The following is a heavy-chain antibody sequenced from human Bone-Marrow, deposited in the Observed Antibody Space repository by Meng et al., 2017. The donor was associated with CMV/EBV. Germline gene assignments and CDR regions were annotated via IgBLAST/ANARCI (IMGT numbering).Heavy chain of an antibody. CDR2: IYYSGST. D-gene: IGHD2-2*01. V-gene: IGHV4-31*03. Sequence: LRLSCTVSGGSISSGGYYWGWIRQHPGKGLEWIGYIYYSGSTYYNPSLKSRVTISVDTSKNQFSLKLSSVTAADTAVYYCARGAGVVPAAKRGGGFDYWGQGTRVTVYS. CDR3: ARGAGVVPAAKRGGGFDY. J-gene: IGHJ4*02. CDR1: GGSISSGGYY.